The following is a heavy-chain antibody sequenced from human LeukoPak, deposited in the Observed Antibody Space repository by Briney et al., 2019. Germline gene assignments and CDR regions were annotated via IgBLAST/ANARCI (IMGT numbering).Heavy chain of an antibody. D-gene: IGHD6-19*01. V-gene: IGHV3-74*01. CDR2: INSDGSGT. CDR3: AREQWPSSGPDY. J-gene: IGHJ4*02. Sequence: GGSLRLSCAASGFTFSSHWMHWVRQAPGKGLVWVSRINSDGSGTSYADSVKGRFTISRDNAKNTLYQQMNSLRAEDTAVYYCAREQWPSSGPDYWGQGTLVTVSS. CDR1: GFTFSSHW.